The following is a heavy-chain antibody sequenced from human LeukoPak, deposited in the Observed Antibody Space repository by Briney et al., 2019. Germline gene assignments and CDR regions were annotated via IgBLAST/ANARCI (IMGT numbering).Heavy chain of an antibody. CDR1: GYTFTSYG. CDR2: ISAYNGNT. V-gene: IGHV1-18*01. CDR3: ARGCSSTSCYHGIGWFDP. J-gene: IGHJ5*02. D-gene: IGHD2-2*01. Sequence: ASVKVSCKASGYTFTSYGINWVRQAPGQGLEWMGWISAYNGNTNYAQNFQGRVTMTTDTSTSTAYMELRSLTSDDTAVYYCARGCSSTSCYHGIGWFDPWGQGTLLTVSS.